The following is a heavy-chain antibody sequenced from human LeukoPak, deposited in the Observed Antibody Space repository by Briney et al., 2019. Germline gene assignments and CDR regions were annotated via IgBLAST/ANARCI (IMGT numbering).Heavy chain of an antibody. V-gene: IGHV3-23*01. D-gene: IGHD2-15*01. CDR1: GLSFSSSA. Sequence: PGGSLRLSCAASGLSFSSSAMSWVRQAPGKGLEWVSAINPSGDDTYYAESVRGRFTISRDNSKNTVYLQMNSLRAEDTAAYYCARQRGYCSSGSCCFDYWGQGTLVTVSS. CDR2: INPSGDDT. J-gene: IGHJ4*02. CDR3: ARQRGYCSSGSCCFDY.